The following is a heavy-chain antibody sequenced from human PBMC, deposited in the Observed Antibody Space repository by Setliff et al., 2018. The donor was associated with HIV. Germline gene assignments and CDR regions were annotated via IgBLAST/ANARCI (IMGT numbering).Heavy chain of an antibody. CDR3: ARDWRHGYDLNFDY. D-gene: IGHD5-12*01. J-gene: IGHJ4*02. Sequence: PGGSLRLSCAASGFTFSSFNMNWVRQAPGKGLEWVSYISSSTSTIYYVDSVKGRFTISRDNAKNSLYLQMNSLRAEDTAMYYCARDWRHGYDLNFDYWGQGTLVTVSS. V-gene: IGHV3-48*04. CDR1: GFTFSSFN. CDR2: ISSSTSTI.